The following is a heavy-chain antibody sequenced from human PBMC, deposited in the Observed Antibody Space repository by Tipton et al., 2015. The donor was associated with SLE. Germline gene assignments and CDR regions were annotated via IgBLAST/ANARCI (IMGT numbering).Heavy chain of an antibody. CDR2: ISSNGGST. V-gene: IGHV3-64D*06. J-gene: IGHJ4*02. CDR1: GFTFSSYA. Sequence: SLRLSCSASGFTFSSYAMHWVRQAPGKGLEYVSAISSNGGSTYYADSVKGRFTISRDNSKNTLYLQMSSLRAEDTAVYYCARDDSSSWTPLHYWGQGTLVTVSS. CDR3: ARDDSSSWTPLHY. D-gene: IGHD6-13*01.